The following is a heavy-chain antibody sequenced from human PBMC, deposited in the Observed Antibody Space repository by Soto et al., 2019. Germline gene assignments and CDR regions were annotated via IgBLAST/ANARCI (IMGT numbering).Heavy chain of an antibody. Sequence: GASVKVSCKASGGTFSSYAIGWVRQAPGQGLEWMGGIIPIFGRANYAQKFHGRVTITAYESTSTAYMELSILISEDTAVYYCARGEVLRFFWRDHYYYYGMDVWGQGTTVTVSS. CDR2: IIPIFGRA. CDR3: ARGEVLRFFWRDHYYYYGMDV. J-gene: IGHJ6*02. D-gene: IGHD3-3*01. V-gene: IGHV1-69*13. CDR1: GGTFSSYA.